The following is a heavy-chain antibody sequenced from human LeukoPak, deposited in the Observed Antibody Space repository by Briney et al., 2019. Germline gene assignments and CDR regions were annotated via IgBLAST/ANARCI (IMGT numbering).Heavy chain of an antibody. CDR3: AKTAKYYYGSETYYFFEY. CDR1: SGSITNYY. Sequence: SETLSLTCTVSSGSITNYYWSWIRQPPGKGLGWIGFIYYSGNTNYNSSLKSRVTISLDTSQNQFSLKLTSVTPADTAVYYCAKTAKYYYGSETYYFFEYWGQGTLVTVSS. D-gene: IGHD3-10*01. CDR2: IYYSGNT. J-gene: IGHJ4*02. V-gene: IGHV4-59*01.